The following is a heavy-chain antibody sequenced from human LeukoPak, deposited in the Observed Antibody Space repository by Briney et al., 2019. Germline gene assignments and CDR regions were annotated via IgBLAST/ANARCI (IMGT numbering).Heavy chain of an antibody. CDR2: IIPILGIA. Sequence: ASVKVSCKASGGTFSSYAISWVRQAPGQGLEWMGRIIPILGIANYAQKFQGRVTITADKSTGTAYMELSSLRSEDTAVYYCARVSDRYDDDQNVDYWGQGTLVTVSS. J-gene: IGHJ4*02. D-gene: IGHD3-16*01. CDR3: ARVSDRYDDDQNVDY. CDR1: GGTFSSYA. V-gene: IGHV1-69*04.